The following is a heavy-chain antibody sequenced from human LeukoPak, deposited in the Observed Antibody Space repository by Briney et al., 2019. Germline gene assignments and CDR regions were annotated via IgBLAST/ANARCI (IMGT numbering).Heavy chain of an antibody. J-gene: IGHJ1*01. CDR2: MNPNSGNT. CDR3: ARGVTMVRGVRWVYFQH. V-gene: IGHV1-8*01. CDR1: GYTFTSYD. Sequence: ASVKVSCKASGYTFTSYDINWVRQATGQGLEWMGWMNPNSGNTGYAQKFQGRVTMTRNTSISTAYMELSSLRSEDTAVYYCARGVTMVRGVRWVYFQHWGQGTLVTVSS. D-gene: IGHD3-10*01.